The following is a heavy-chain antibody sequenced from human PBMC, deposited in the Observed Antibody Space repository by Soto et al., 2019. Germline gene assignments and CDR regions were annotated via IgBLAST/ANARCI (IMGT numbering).Heavy chain of an antibody. CDR2: IMPIFRAP. J-gene: IGHJ6*02. D-gene: IGHD5-12*01. V-gene: IGHV1-69*12. Sequence: QVQLVQSGAEVKKPGSSVKVSCKASGGAFSDYAFSWVRQAPGQGLEWLGGIMPIFRAPDYAQKFQGRVTITADEFTRTASMEMNSLRSEDTAVYYCASSLKGPDIVNYYYGMDFWGQGTTVTVS. CDR1: GGAFSDYA. CDR3: ASSLKGPDIVNYYYGMDF.